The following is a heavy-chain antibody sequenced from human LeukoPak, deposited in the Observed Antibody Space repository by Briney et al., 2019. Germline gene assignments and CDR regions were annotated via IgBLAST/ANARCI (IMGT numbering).Heavy chain of an antibody. D-gene: IGHD3-22*01. Sequence: SETLSLTCAVYGGSFSGYYWSWIRQPPGKGLEWIGEINHSGSTNYNPSLKSRVTISVDTSKNQFSLKLSSVTAADTAVYYCARSLANPPRYYYDRRGGAFDIWGQGTMVTVSS. CDR2: INHSGST. CDR3: ARSLANPPRYYYDRRGGAFDI. J-gene: IGHJ3*02. CDR1: GGSFSGYY. V-gene: IGHV4-34*01.